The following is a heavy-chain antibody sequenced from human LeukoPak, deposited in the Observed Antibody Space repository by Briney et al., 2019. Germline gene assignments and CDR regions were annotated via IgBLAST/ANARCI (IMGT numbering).Heavy chain of an antibody. Sequence: PGGSLRLSCAASGFTFSSYWMSWVRQAPGKGLEWVANIKQDGSEKYYVDSVKGRFTISRDNAKNSLYLQMNSLRAEDTAVYYCARDGALTYCTGISCYTLSAFDMWGQGTMVTVSS. CDR3: ARDGALTYCTGISCYTLSAFDM. J-gene: IGHJ3*02. V-gene: IGHV3-7*01. CDR2: IKQDGSEK. D-gene: IGHD2-2*02. CDR1: GFTFSSYW.